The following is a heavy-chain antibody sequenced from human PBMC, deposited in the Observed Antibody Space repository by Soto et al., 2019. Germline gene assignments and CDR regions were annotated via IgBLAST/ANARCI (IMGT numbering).Heavy chain of an antibody. CDR2: ISGSGGST. CDR1: GFTFGSYA. CDR3: AKERTAIFGVVIIPYYYGMDV. D-gene: IGHD3-3*01. Sequence: PGGSLRLSCAASGFTFGSYAMSWVRQAPGKGLEWVSAISGSGGSTYYADSVKGRFTISRGNSKNTLYLQMNSLRAEDTAVYYCAKERTAIFGVVIIPYYYGMDVWGQGTTVTVSS. J-gene: IGHJ6*02. V-gene: IGHV3-23*01.